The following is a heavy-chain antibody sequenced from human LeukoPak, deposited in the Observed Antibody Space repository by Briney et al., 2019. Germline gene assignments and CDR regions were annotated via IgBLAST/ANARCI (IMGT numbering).Heavy chain of an antibody. J-gene: IGHJ6*02. Sequence: GGSLRLSCAASGFTFSSYAMHWVRQAPGKGLEWVAVISCDGSNKYYADSVKGRFTISRDNSKNTLYLQMNSLRAEDTAVYYCAREPYYDISTYYYYYYGMDVWGQGTTVTVSS. D-gene: IGHD3-9*01. CDR1: GFTFSSYA. V-gene: IGHV3-30*04. CDR3: AREPYYDISTYYYYYYGMDV. CDR2: ISCDGSNK.